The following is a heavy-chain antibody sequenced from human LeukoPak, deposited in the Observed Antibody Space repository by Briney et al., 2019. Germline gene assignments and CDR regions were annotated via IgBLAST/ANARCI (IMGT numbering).Heavy chain of an antibody. V-gene: IGHV3-30*03. D-gene: IGHD2-15*01. CDR2: ASTDEISQ. Sequence: GGTLRLSCAYSGFTFRNNGMHWGREAPGKGLEWVAVASTDEISQSYAGSAKGRFIISRDNSKNTVILQMNTLRTEDTAVYFCAAFIATKLDYWGQGILVSVSS. J-gene: IGHJ4*02. CDR3: AAFIATKLDY. CDR1: GFTFRNNG.